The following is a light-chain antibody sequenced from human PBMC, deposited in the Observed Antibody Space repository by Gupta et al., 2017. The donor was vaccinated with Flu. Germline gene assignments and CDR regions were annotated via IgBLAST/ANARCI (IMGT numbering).Light chain of an antibody. Sequence: DIVMTQSQDSLAVSLGERATINCKSSQSILYSSDNKNYLTWYQQKPGQPPKLIIYWASTRESGVPDRFSGSGSGTDFTLTISSLQAEDVAVYSCQQFYSSPWTFGQGTKVEIK. CDR2: WAS. CDR1: QSILYSSDNKNY. V-gene: IGKV4-1*01. J-gene: IGKJ1*01. CDR3: QQFYSSPWT.